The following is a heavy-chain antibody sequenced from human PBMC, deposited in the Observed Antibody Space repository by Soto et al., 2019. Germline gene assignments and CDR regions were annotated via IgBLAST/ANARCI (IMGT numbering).Heavy chain of an antibody. Sequence: EVQLLESGGGLVQPGGSLRLSCAASGFTFSIYAMSWVRQVPGKGLEWISTISDSGDSAYYADSVKGRFTISKDSSKNTLFLQMNSLRAEDTAVYYCATGHRGLTGIPAVITDPYWFDPWGQGALVSVSS. CDR2: ISDSGDSA. V-gene: IGHV3-23*01. J-gene: IGHJ5*01. D-gene: IGHD2-21*01. CDR3: ATGHRGLTGIPAVITDPYWFDP. CDR1: GFTFSIYA.